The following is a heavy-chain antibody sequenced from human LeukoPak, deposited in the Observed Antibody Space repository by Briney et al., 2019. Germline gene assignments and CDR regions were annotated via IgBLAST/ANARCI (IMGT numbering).Heavy chain of an antibody. Sequence: GGSLRLSCAASGFTFSSYEMNWVRQAPGKGLQWVSYISSSGSTIYYTDSVKGRFTISRDNAKNSLYLQMNSLRAEDTAVYYCARDQSSPYVSWGQGTLVTVSS. CDR3: ARDQSSPYVS. J-gene: IGHJ4*02. D-gene: IGHD3-16*01. CDR1: GFTFSSYE. CDR2: ISSSGSTI. V-gene: IGHV3-48*03.